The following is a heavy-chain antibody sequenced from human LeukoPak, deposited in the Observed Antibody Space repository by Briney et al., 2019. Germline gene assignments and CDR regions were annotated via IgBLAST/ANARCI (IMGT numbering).Heavy chain of an antibody. V-gene: IGHV3-23*01. CDR2: ISGSGGST. Sequence: GGSLRLSCAASGFTVSSNYMSWVRQAPGKGLEWVSAISGSGGSTYYADSVKGRFTISRDNSKTTLYLQMNSLRAEDTAVYYCARDFGWAFDIWGQGTMVTVSS. CDR3: ARDFGWAFDI. CDR1: GFTVSSNY. D-gene: IGHD3-3*01. J-gene: IGHJ3*02.